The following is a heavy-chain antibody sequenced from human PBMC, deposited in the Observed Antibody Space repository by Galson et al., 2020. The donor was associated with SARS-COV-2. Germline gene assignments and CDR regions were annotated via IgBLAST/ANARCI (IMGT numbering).Heavy chain of an antibody. CDR3: ARITMVRGVLGPIDAFDI. CDR1: GFSISTSGMC. CDR2: IDWDADK. J-gene: IGHJ3*02. V-gene: IGHV2-70*01. D-gene: IGHD3-10*01. Sequence: SGPTLVKPTQTLTLTCTFSGFSISTSGMCVSWIRQPPWKALEWLALIDWDADKYYSTSLKTRLTISKDTSKNQVVLTMTNMDPVDTATYYCARITMVRGVLGPIDAFDIWGQGTMGTVSS.